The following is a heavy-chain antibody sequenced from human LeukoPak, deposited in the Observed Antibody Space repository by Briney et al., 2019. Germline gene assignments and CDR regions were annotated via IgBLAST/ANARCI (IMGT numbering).Heavy chain of an antibody. CDR2: IYSSGST. D-gene: IGHD6-19*01. Sequence: SGTLSLTCTVSGGSISSYYWNWIRQPPGKGLEWIGYIYSSGSTNYNPSLKSRVTISVDTPKNQFSLKLSSVTPADTAVYYCARDRSYSSGWFDPWGQGTLVTVSS. CDR3: ARDRSYSSGWFDP. V-gene: IGHV4-59*01. CDR1: GGSISSYY. J-gene: IGHJ5*02.